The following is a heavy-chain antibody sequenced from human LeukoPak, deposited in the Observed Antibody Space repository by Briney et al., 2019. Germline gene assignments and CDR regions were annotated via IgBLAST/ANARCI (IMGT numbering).Heavy chain of an antibody. CDR2: IRYDGSNK. J-gene: IGHJ4*02. CDR3: AKRSGKMATGNFDY. CDR1: GFTFSSYG. D-gene: IGHD5-24*01. Sequence: PGGSLRLSCAASGFTFSSYGMHWVRQASGKGLEWVAFIRYDGSNKYYADSVKGRFTISRDNSKNTLHLQMNSLRAEDTAVYYCAKRSGKMATGNFDYWGQGTLVTVSS. V-gene: IGHV3-30*02.